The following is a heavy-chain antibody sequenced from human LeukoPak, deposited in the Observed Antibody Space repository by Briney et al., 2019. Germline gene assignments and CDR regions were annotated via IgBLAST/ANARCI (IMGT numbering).Heavy chain of an antibody. Sequence: SETLSLTCTVSGGSISSYYWSWIRQPSGKGLEWIGYIYYSGSTNYNPSLKSRVTISVDTSKNQFSLRLSSVTAADTAVYYCASRYYYGSGNFDYWGQGTLVTVSS. J-gene: IGHJ4*02. D-gene: IGHD3-10*01. V-gene: IGHV4-59*08. CDR3: ASRYYYGSGNFDY. CDR2: IYYSGST. CDR1: GGSISSYY.